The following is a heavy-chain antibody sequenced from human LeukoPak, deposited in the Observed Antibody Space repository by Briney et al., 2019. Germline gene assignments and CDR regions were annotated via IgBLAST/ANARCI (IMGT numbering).Heavy chain of an antibody. CDR3: AKDYGPLLASYYYYGMDV. Sequence: GGSLRLSCAASGFTFSSYAMSWVRQAPGKGLEWVSAISGSGGSTYYADSVEGRFTISRDNSKNTLYLQMNSLRAEDTAVYYCAKDYGPLLASYYYYGMDVWGQGTTVTVSS. D-gene: IGHD1-26*01. CDR1: GFTFSSYA. V-gene: IGHV3-23*01. CDR2: ISGSGGST. J-gene: IGHJ6*02.